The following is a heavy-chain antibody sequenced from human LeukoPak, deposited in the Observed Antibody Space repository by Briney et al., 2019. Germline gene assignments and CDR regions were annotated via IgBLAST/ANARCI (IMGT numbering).Heavy chain of an antibody. Sequence: PGGSLRLSCAASGFTFSSYAMSWVRQAPGKGLEWVSAISGSGGSTYYADSVKGRFTISRDNSKNTLYLQINSLRAEDTAVYFCARVSPIVGATRALDYWGQGTLVTVSS. CDR3: ARVSPIVGATRALDY. CDR1: GFTFSSYA. D-gene: IGHD1-26*01. V-gene: IGHV3-23*01. J-gene: IGHJ4*02. CDR2: ISGSGGST.